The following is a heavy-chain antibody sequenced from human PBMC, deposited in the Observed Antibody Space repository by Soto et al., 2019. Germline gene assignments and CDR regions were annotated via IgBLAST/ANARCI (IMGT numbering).Heavy chain of an antibody. J-gene: IGHJ6*02. V-gene: IGHV4-31*03. Sequence: SETLSLTCTVSGDSITSGGYYWSWLRQPPGKGLEWIGYIYHSGGASYNSSLRGRAVISIDTSKNQFSLRLNAVTAADTATYYCARDYYGAGSQYYYYGMEVWGQGTTVTVSS. CDR1: GDSITSGGYY. CDR3: ARDYYGAGSQYYYYGMEV. D-gene: IGHD3-10*01. CDR2: IYHSGGA.